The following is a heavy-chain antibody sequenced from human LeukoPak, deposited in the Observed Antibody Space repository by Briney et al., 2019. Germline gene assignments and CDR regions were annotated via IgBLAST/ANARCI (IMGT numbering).Heavy chain of an antibody. Sequence: PSETLSLTCTVSGGSINYGGWIRQPPGKGLEWIGSIYYSGSTYCNPSLKSRVTISVDTSKNQFSLKLSSVTAADTAVYYCARFYDSSGYYPLNWFDPWGQGTLVTVSS. V-gene: IGHV4-39*01. CDR1: GGSINY. D-gene: IGHD3-22*01. CDR2: IYYSGST. J-gene: IGHJ5*02. CDR3: ARFYDSSGYYPLNWFDP.